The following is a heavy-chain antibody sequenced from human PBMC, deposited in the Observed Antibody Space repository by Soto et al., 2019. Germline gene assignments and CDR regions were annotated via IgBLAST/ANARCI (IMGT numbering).Heavy chain of an antibody. CDR2: ISFDGDKK. CDR1: GFTFSAYG. CDR3: VRVKYYGSGESNLFDP. D-gene: IGHD3-10*01. J-gene: IGHJ5*02. Sequence: PGGPLRLSCEASGFTFSAYGMHWVRQAPGKGLEWVAFISFDGDKKYAESVKGRFTISRDNSNNTLYLLMDSLRSEDTAVYFCVRVKYYGSGESNLFDPWGQGTLVTVSS. V-gene: IGHV3-30*03.